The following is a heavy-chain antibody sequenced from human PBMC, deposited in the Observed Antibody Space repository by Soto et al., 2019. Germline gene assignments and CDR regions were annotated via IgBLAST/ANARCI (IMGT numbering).Heavy chain of an antibody. V-gene: IGHV4-30-4*01. CDR2: IYYSGST. CDR3: ARDGGYDSPFDY. Sequence: SETLSLTCTVSGGSISSGDYYWSWIRQPPGKGLEWIRYIYYSGSTYYNPSLKSRVTISVDTSKNQFSLKLSSVTAADTAVYYCARDGGYDSPFDYWGQGTLVTVSS. D-gene: IGHD3-9*01. J-gene: IGHJ4*02. CDR1: GGSISSGDYY.